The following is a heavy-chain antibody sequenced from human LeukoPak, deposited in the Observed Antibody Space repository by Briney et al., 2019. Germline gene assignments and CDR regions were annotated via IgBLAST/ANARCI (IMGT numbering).Heavy chain of an antibody. CDR1: GFTVSSNY. V-gene: IGHV3-66*01. CDR2: IYSGGSA. J-gene: IGHJ3*02. D-gene: IGHD3-22*01. CDR3: ARERTDYYDSSATPRDAFDI. Sequence: PGGSLRLSCAASGFTVSSNYMSWVRQAPGKGLEWVSVIYSGGSAYYADSVKGRFTISRDNSKNTLYLQMNSLRAEDTAVYYCARERTDYYDSSATPRDAFDIWGQGTMVTVSS.